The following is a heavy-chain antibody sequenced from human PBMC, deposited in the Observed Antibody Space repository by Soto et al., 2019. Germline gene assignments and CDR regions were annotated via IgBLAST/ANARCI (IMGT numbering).Heavy chain of an antibody. Sequence: GGSLRLSCAASGFTFSGYEMNWVRQAPGKGLEWVSYISSSGGTIYQAEAVKVRFTISSDNAKNSLYLQLNSMRAEDTALYYCARDSGSFSYWGQGTLVTVS. J-gene: IGHJ4*02. CDR1: GFTFSGYE. D-gene: IGHD1-26*01. CDR3: ARDSGSFSY. V-gene: IGHV3-48*03. CDR2: ISSSGGTI.